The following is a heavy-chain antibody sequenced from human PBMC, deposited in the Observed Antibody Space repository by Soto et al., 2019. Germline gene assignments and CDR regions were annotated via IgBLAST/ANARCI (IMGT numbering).Heavy chain of an antibody. D-gene: IGHD1-26*01. CDR3: ARDFSGSYFPDY. CDR1: GGSTSSGGYS. J-gene: IGHJ4*02. CDR2: IYHSGST. V-gene: IGHV4-30-2*01. Sequence: SETLSLTCAVSGGSTSSGGYSWSWIRQPPGKGLEWIGYIYHSGSTYYNPSLKSRVTISVDRSKNQFSLKLSSVTAADTAVYYCARDFSGSYFPDYWGQGTLVTVSS.